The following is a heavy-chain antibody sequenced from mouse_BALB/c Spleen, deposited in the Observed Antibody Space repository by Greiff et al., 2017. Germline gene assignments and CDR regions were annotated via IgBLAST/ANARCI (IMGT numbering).Heavy chain of an antibody. V-gene: IGHV5-6-5*01. CDR3: AREGGGLRRSDYFDY. J-gene: IGHJ2*01. D-gene: IGHD2-2*01. Sequence: EVKLVESGGGLVKPGGSLKLSCAASGFTFSSYAMSWVRQTPEKRLEWVASISSGGSTYYPDSVKGRFTISRDNARNTLYLQMSSLRSEDTAMYYSAREGGGLRRSDYFDYWGDGTTLTVSS. CDR2: ISSGGST. CDR1: GFTFSSYA.